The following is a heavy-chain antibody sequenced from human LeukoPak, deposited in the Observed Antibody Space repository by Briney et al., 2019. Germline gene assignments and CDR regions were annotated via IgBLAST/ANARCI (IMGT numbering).Heavy chain of an antibody. CDR2: IYPDDPDT. CDR3: ARHDGGYDYVWGSYRSRRGYYYMDV. V-gene: IGHV5-51*01. D-gene: IGHD3-16*02. J-gene: IGHJ6*03. CDR1: GYSFTTYW. Sequence: GESLKISCKGSGYSFTTYWIGWVRQMPGKGLEWMGIIYPDDPDTRYSPSFQGQVTISADKSISTAYLQWSSLKASDTAMYYCARHDGGYDYVWGSYRSRRGYYYMDVWGKGTTVTVSS.